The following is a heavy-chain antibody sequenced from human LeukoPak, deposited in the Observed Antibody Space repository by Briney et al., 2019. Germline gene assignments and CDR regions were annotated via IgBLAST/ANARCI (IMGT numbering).Heavy chain of an antibody. D-gene: IGHD3-3*02. V-gene: IGHV3-23*01. CDR2: ISGSGGST. J-gene: IGHJ3*02. CDR3: ATSPIFGVIAHAFDI. CDR1: GFTFSSYA. Sequence: GESLRLSCAASGFTFSSYAMSWVRQAPGKGLEWVSAISGSGGSTYYADSVKGRFTISRDNSKNTLYLQMNSLRAEDTAVYYCATSPIFGVIAHAFDIWGQGTMVTVSS.